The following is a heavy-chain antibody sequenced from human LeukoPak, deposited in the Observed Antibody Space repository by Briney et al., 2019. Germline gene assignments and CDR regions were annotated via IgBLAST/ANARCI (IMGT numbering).Heavy chain of an antibody. J-gene: IGHJ3*02. V-gene: IGHV4-30-4*08. Sequence: SETLSLTCTVSGGSISSGDYYWSWIRQPPGKGLEWIGYIYYSGSTYYNPSLKSRVTISVDTSKNQFSLKLSSVTAADTAVYYCARRRRSGIGAFDIWGQGTMVTVSS. CDR2: IYYSGST. CDR1: GGSISSGDYY. D-gene: IGHD2-15*01. CDR3: ARRRRSGIGAFDI.